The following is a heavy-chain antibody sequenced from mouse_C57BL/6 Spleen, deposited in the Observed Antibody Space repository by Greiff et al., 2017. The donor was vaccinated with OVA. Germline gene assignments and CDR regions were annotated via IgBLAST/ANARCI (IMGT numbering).Heavy chain of an antibody. J-gene: IGHJ1*03. Sequence: EVQLQQSGGGLVKPGGSLKLSCAASGFTFSDYGMHWVRQAPEKGLEWVAYISSGSSTIYYADTVKGRFTISRDNAKNTLFLQMTSLRSEDTAMYYCAREDYYGSSPYWYFDVWGTGTTVTVSS. CDR2: ISSGSSTI. CDR1: GFTFSDYG. CDR3: AREDYYGSSPYWYFDV. D-gene: IGHD1-1*01. V-gene: IGHV5-17*01.